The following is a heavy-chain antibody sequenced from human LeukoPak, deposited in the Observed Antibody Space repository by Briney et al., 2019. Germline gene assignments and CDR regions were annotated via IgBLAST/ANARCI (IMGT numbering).Heavy chain of an antibody. CDR2: INHSGST. Sequence: PSETLSLTCAVYGGSFSGYYWSWIRQPPGKGLEWIGEINHSGSTNYNPSLKSRVTISVGTSKNQFSLKLSSVTAADTAVYYCARGRRASSVSRPDYWGQGTLVTVSS. CDR1: GGSFSGYY. CDR3: ARGRRASSVSRPDY. V-gene: IGHV4-34*01. J-gene: IGHJ4*02.